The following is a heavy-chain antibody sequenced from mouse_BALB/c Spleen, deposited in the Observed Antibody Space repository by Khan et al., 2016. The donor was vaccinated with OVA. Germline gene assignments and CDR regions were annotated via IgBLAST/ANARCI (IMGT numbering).Heavy chain of an antibody. D-gene: IGHD2-2*01. Sequence: EVELVESGGGLVQPGGSLKLSCAASGFDFSRKWMSWVRQAPGKGLEWIGEINPDSNTINYTPSLKDKFIISRDNAKNTLYLQMSKVRSGDTALYYCARGGYYGYLDVWGAGTTVTVSS. CDR3: ARGGYYGYLDV. CDR2: INPDSNTI. V-gene: IGHV4-1*02. CDR1: GFDFSRKW. J-gene: IGHJ1*01.